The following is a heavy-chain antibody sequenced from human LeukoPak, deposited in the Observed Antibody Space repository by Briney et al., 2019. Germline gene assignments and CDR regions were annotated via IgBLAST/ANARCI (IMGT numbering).Heavy chain of an antibody. D-gene: IGHD4-11*01. CDR2: MSYIGLT. J-gene: IGHJ4*02. Sequence: SETLSLTCTVSGDSIRTTSYWWGWIRQSPAKGLEWIGSMSYIGLTSYNPSLKSRVTISVDTSKNQFSLHLSSVTAADTAVYCCTRLPLDYSLDYWGQGTLVSVSS. CDR1: GDSIRTTSYW. CDR3: TRLPLDYSLDY. V-gene: IGHV4-39*01.